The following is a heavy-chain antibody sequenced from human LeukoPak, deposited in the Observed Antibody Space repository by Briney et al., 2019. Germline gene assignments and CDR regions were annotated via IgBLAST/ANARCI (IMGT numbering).Heavy chain of an antibody. D-gene: IGHD6-13*01. CDR2: ISGSGGST. CDR3: AKAARPRPGIAAAANNWFDP. V-gene: IGHV3-23*01. J-gene: IGHJ5*02. CDR1: GFTFSSYA. Sequence: GGSLRLSCAASGFTFSSYAMSWVRQAPGKGLEWVSAISGSGGSTYYADSVKGRFTISRDNSKNTLYLQMNSLRAEDTAVYYCAKAARPRPGIAAAANNWFDPWGQGTLVTVSS.